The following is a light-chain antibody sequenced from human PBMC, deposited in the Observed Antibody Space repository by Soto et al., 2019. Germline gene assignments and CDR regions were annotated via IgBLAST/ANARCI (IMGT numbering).Light chain of an antibody. CDR2: GAS. CDR1: QSVSSSY. CDR3: QQYGSSPRT. Sequence: ESVLTQSPGTLSLSPGERATLSCRASQSVSSSYLAWYRQKPGQAPRRLIYGASSRATGIPDRFSGSGSGTDFTLTISRLEPEDFAVYYCQQYGSSPRTFGQGPKVEI. V-gene: IGKV3-20*01. J-gene: IGKJ1*01.